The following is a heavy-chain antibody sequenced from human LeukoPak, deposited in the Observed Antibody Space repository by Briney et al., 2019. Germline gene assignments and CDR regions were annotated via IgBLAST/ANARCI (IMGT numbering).Heavy chain of an antibody. V-gene: IGHV3-48*04. CDR2: IGRDSGT. Sequence: GGSLRLTCAASGFTFSDYNMNWVRQPPGKGLEWISYIGRDSGTLYADSVKGRFTIARDNTKNSLYLQMNSLRAEDTAVYYCARDRWGYSFDRNAFDIWGQGTMVTVSS. J-gene: IGHJ3*02. D-gene: IGHD5-18*01. CDR3: ARDRWGYSFDRNAFDI. CDR1: GFTFSDYN.